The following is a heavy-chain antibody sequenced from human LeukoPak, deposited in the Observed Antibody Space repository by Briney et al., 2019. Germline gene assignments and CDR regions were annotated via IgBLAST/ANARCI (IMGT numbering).Heavy chain of an antibody. D-gene: IGHD1-1*01. V-gene: IGHV1-69*05. Sequence: SVKVSCKASGGTFSSYAISWVRQAPGQGLEWMGRIIPIFGTANYAQKFQGRVTITTDESTSTAYMELSSLRSEDTAVYYCARDRGNCNDMNWFDPWGQGTLVTVSS. J-gene: IGHJ5*02. CDR3: ARDRGNCNDMNWFDP. CDR1: GGTFSSYA. CDR2: IIPIFGTA.